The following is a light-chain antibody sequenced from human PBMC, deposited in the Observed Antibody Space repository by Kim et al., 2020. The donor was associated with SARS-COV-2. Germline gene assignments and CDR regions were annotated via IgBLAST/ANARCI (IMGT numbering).Light chain of an antibody. CDR1: SLRSYY. V-gene: IGLV3-19*01. CDR3: NSRDSSGNHVG. CDR2: GKN. Sequence: SSELTQDPAVSVALGQTVRITCQGDSLRSYYESWYQQKPGQAPVLVIYGKNNRPSGIPDRFSGSSSGNTDSLTITGDQAEDEADYYCNSRDSSGNHVGFG. J-gene: IGLJ2*01.